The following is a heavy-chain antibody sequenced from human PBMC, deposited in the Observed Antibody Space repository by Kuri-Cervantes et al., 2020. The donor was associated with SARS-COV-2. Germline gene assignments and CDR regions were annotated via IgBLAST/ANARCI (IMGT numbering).Heavy chain of an antibody. J-gene: IGHJ4*02. V-gene: IGHV3-21*01. CDR2: MRSTNSYI. Sequence: LEWVSLMRSTNSYIKYAASVKGRLTISSDNARRSLCLQMNGLRAEDTAVYYCAKDQHGIVVVVAAIDYWGQGTLVTVSS. CDR3: AKDQHGIVVVVAAIDY. D-gene: IGHD2-15*01.